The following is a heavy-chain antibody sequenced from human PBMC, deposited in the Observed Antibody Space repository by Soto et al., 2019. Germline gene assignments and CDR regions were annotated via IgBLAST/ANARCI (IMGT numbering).Heavy chain of an antibody. V-gene: IGHV1-18*04. Sequence: ASVKVSCKASAYAFNTYSINWVRQAPGQGLEWMGSIFPYTGDTHYAQNLQGRFTMTRDTSTNTAYMGLASLQFDDTAVYYCARGGFSSSWRLDYWGQGTLVTVSS. CDR2: IFPYTGDT. CDR1: AYAFNTYS. D-gene: IGHD6-13*01. CDR3: ARGGFSSSWRLDY. J-gene: IGHJ4*02.